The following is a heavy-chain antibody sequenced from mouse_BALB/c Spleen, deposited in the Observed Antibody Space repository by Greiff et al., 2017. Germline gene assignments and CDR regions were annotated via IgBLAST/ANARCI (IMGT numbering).Heavy chain of an antibody. J-gene: IGHJ4*01. D-gene: IGHD2-4*01. Sequence: VQLVESGPGLVAPSQSLSITCTVSGFSLTSYGVHWVRQPPGKGLEWLGVIWAGGSTNYNSALMSRLSISKDNSKSQVFLKMNSLQTDDTAMYYCARGPPTMITRGAAMDYWGQGTSVTVSS. CDR2: IWAGGST. V-gene: IGHV2-9*02. CDR3: ARGPPTMITRGAAMDY. CDR1: GFSLTSYG.